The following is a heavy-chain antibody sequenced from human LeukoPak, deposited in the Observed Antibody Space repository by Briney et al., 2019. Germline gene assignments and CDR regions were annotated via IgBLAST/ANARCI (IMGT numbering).Heavy chain of an antibody. CDR2: INPSGGST. D-gene: IGHD3-3*01. CDR3: ARAHPTYDFWSGYYYYYYYMDV. Sequence: GASVKVSCKASGYTFTSYYMHWVRQAPGQGLEWMGIINPSGGSTSYAQKFQGRVTMTRDTSTSTVYMELSSLRSEDTAVYYCARAHPTYDFWSGYYYYYYYMDVWGKGTTVTVSS. J-gene: IGHJ6*03. V-gene: IGHV1-46*01. CDR1: GYTFTSYY.